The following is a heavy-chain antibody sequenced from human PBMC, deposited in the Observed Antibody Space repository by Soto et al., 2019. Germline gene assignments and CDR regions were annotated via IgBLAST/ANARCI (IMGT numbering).Heavy chain of an antibody. V-gene: IGHV4-59*08. CDR3: AALGYCSSTSCRLYAFDI. CDR1: GGSISSYY. D-gene: IGHD2-2*01. J-gene: IGHJ3*02. Sequence: SETLSLTCTVSGGSISSYYWSWIRQPPGKGLEWIGYIYYSGSTNYNPSLKSRVTISVDTSKNQFSLKLSSVTAADTAVYYCAALGYCSSTSCRLYAFDIWGQGIRVTVSS. CDR2: IYYSGST.